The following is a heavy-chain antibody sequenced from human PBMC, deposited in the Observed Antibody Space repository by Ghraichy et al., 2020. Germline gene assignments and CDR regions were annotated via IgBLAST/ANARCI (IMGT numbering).Heavy chain of an antibody. Sequence: SETLSLTCTVSGDSLNNYYWSWIRQAPGKGLEWIGSIYHNGRTKYNPSLKSLVTMSVDTSKNQFSLSLTSVTAADTAVFYCARDQEWRASSSGFDPWGQGTLVSVSP. V-gene: IGHV4-59*01. CDR1: GDSLNNYY. CDR3: ARDQEWRASSSGFDP. J-gene: IGHJ5*02. CDR2: IYHNGRT. D-gene: IGHD2-2*01.